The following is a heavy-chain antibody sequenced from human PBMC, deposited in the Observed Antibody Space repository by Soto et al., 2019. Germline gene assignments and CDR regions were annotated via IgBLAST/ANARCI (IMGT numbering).Heavy chain of an antibody. D-gene: IGHD3-10*01. Sequence: GGSLRLSCAASGFTFSSYDMHWVRQATGKGLEWVSAIGTAGDTYYPGSVKGRFTISRENAKNSLYLQMNSLRAGDTAVYYCARASMVRGVMNSPNGNYYYYYYMDVWGKGTTVTVSS. CDR3: ARASMVRGVMNSPNGNYYYYYYMDV. J-gene: IGHJ6*03. CDR2: IGTAGDT. V-gene: IGHV3-13*01. CDR1: GFTFSSYD.